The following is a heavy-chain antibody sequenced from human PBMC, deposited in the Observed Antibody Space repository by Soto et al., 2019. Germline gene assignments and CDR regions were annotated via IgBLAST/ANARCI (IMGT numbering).Heavy chain of an antibody. V-gene: IGHV3-11*01. J-gene: IGHJ3*02. D-gene: IGHD6-13*01. CDR3: ERFQGIAAAGPIYAFDI. CDR2: ISSSGSTI. Sequence: GGSLRLSCAASGFTFSDYYMSWIRQAPGKGLEWVSYISSSGSTIYYADSVKGRFTISRDNAKNSLYLQMNSLRAEDTAVYYCERFQGIAAAGPIYAFDIWGQGTMVTVSS. CDR1: GFTFSDYY.